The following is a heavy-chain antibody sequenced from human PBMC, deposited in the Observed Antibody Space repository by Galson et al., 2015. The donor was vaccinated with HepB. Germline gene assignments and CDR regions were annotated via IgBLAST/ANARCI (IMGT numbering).Heavy chain of an antibody. CDR1: GYTFTGYY. V-gene: IGHV1-2*06. J-gene: IGHJ4*02. D-gene: IGHD3-10*01. CDR3: ARDDYYGSGSYFD. CDR2: INPNSGGT. Sequence: SVKVSCKASGYTFTGYYMHWVRQAPGQGLEWMGRINPNSGGTNYAQKFQGRVTMTRDTSISTAYMELSRLRSDDTAVYYCARDDYYGSGSYFDWGQGTLVTVSS.